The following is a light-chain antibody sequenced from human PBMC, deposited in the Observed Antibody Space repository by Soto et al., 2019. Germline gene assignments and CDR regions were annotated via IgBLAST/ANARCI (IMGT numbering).Light chain of an antibody. CDR1: SSNIGASSD. V-gene: IGLV1-40*01. CDR2: GNT. CDR3: QSYDNSLSGFYV. J-gene: IGLJ1*01. Sequence: QSVLTQPPSVSGAPGQRVTISCTGSSSNIGASSDVHWYQQLTGAAPKLLIYGNTNRPSGVSDRFSASKSGTSASLAITGLQAEDEADYYCQSYDNSLSGFYVFGTGTKVTVL.